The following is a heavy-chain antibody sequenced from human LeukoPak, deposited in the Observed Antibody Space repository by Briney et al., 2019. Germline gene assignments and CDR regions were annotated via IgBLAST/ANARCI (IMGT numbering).Heavy chain of an antibody. CDR3: ARMYYYGSASYPPPPFDY. D-gene: IGHD3-10*01. V-gene: IGHV1-2*06. CDR2: INPNSGGT. Sequence: ASVKVSCKASGYTFTGYYMHWVRQAPGQGLEWMGLINPNSGGTNYAQKFQGRVTMTRDTSISTAYMELSRLRSDDTAVYYCARMYYYGSASYPPPPFDYWGQGTLVTVSS. CDR1: GYTFTGYY. J-gene: IGHJ4*02.